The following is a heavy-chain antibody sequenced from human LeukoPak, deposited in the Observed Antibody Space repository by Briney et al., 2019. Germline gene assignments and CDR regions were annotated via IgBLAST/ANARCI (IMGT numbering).Heavy chain of an antibody. Sequence: SETLSLTCAVYGGSFSDYYWSWIRQPPGKGLEWIGEINHSGSTNYNPSLKSRVTISVDTSKNQFSLKLSSVTAADTAVYYCASQYSGSPSDYWGQGTLVTVSS. V-gene: IGHV4-34*01. D-gene: IGHD1-26*01. CDR2: INHSGST. J-gene: IGHJ4*02. CDR3: ASQYSGSPSDY. CDR1: GGSFSDYY.